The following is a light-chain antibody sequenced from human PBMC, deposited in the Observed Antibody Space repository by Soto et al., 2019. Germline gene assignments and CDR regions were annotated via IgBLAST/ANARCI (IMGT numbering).Light chain of an antibody. J-gene: IGLJ1*01. CDR1: SSDVGAYNF. Sequence: QSVLTQPASVSGSPGQSITISCTGTSSDVGAYNFVSWYQQHPGKAPKLMIYEVSNRPSGISNRFSVSKSGNTASLTTFGVQAEDEADYYCCSYTTSYTLLFGSGTKVTVL. CDR3: CSYTTSYTLL. V-gene: IGLV2-14*01. CDR2: EVS.